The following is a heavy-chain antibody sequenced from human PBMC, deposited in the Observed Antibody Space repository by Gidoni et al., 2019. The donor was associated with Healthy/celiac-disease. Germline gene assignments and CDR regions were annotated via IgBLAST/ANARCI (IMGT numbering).Heavy chain of an antibody. V-gene: IGHV3-33*01. D-gene: IGHD4-17*01. Sequence: QVQLVESGGGVVQPGRSLRLSCAASGFPLRSYGLHWVRQAPGKGLEWVAVIWYDGSNKYYADSVKGRFTISRDNSKNTLYLQMNSLRAEDTAVYYCARDEGTVTMYYFDYWGQGTLVTVSS. CDR2: IWYDGSNK. CDR1: GFPLRSYG. J-gene: IGHJ4*02. CDR3: ARDEGTVTMYYFDY.